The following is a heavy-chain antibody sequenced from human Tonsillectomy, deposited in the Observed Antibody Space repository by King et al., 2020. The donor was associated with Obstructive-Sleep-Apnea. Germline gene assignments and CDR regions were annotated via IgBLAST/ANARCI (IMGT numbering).Heavy chain of an antibody. CDR3: ARVGRLWEGAGNYYYYGMDD. Sequence: QLQESGPGLVKSSETLPLTCTVSGGSISDSSYYWGWIRQPPGKGLEWIASIYYSGSTYYNPSLKSRVAISVDTSKNLFSLTLTSVTAADTAVYYCARVGRLWEGAGNYYYYGMDDWGQGTTVTVSS. D-gene: IGHD6-19*01. V-gene: IGHV4-39*07. CDR2: IYYSGST. CDR1: GGSISDSSYY. J-gene: IGHJ6*02.